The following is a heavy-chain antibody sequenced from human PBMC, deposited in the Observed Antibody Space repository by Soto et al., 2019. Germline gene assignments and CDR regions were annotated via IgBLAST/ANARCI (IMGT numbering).Heavy chain of an antibody. D-gene: IGHD3-22*01. V-gene: IGHV4-39*01. J-gene: IGHJ5*01. CDR3: ARKYYFDRRGSNRSNSWFDS. CDR2: MHYTGST. Sequence: TSETLSLTCAVSGGSISSSDYYWGWIRQPPGKGLEWIGSMHYTGSTYHNPSLKSRVTISVDTSTNQFSLTLNSVTAADTAVYSCARKYYFDRRGSNRSNSWFDSWGQGTQVTVSS. CDR1: GGSISSSDYY.